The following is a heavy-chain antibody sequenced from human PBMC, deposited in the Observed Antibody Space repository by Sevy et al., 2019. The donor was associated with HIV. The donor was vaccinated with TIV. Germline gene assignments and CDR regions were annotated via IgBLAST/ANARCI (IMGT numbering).Heavy chain of an antibody. D-gene: IGHD1-26*01. CDR1: GGSISSSSYY. CDR2: IYYSGRT. V-gene: IGHV4-39*01. CDR3: ARRYSGLRIFYWYFDL. J-gene: IGHJ2*01. Sequence: SETLSLTCTVSGGSISSSSYYWGWIRQPPGKGLEWIGSIYYSGRTYYNPSLKSRVTISVDTSKNQFSLKLSSVTAADTAVYYCARRYSGLRIFYWYFDLWGRGTLVTVSS.